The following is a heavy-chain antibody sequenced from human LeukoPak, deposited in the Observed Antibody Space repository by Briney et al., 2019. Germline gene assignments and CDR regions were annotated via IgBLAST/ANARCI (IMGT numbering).Heavy chain of an antibody. CDR2: ISGSGGST. D-gene: IGHD6-19*01. CDR1: GFTFSSYW. J-gene: IGHJ4*02. CDR3: AKGLAVAVDYFDY. V-gene: IGHV3-23*01. Sequence: GGSLRFSCAASGFTFSSYWMHWVRHAPGKGLEWVSAISGSGGSTYYADSVKGRFTISRDNSKNTLYLQMNSLRAEDTAVYYCAKGLAVAVDYFDYWGQGTLVTVSS.